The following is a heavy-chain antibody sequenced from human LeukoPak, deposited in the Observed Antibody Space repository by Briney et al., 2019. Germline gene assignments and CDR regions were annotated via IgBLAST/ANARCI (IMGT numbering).Heavy chain of an antibody. CDR2: ISWNSGSI. CDR1: GFTFDDYA. D-gene: IGHD1-26*01. J-gene: IGHJ4*02. V-gene: IGHV3-9*01. CDR3: ARDEGIVGASHFDY. Sequence: GRSLRLSCAASGFTFDDYAMHWVRQAPGKGLEWVSGISWNSGSIGYADSVKGRFTISRDNSKNTLYLQMNSLRAEDTAVYYCARDEGIVGASHFDYWGQGTLVTVSS.